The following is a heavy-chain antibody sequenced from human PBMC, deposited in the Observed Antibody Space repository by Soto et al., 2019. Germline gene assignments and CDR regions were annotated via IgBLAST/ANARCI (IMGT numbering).Heavy chain of an antibody. V-gene: IGHV1-69*01. Sequence: QVQLVQSGAEVKKPGSSVKVSCKASGGTFSSYAISWVRQAPGQGLEWMGGIIPIFGTANYAQKFQGRVTITADESTSKAYMELSSLRSEDTAVYYCASDHHLAAAASYYFDYWGQGTLVTVSS. CDR1: GGTFSSYA. D-gene: IGHD6-13*01. CDR2: IIPIFGTA. J-gene: IGHJ4*02. CDR3: ASDHHLAAAASYYFDY.